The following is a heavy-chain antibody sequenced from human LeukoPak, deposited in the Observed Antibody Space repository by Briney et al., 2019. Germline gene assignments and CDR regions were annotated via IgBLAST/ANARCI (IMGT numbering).Heavy chain of an antibody. CDR2: MQYSGNT. D-gene: IGHD1-26*01. CDR1: DGSISAYY. V-gene: IGHV4-59*08. J-gene: IGHJ5*02. Sequence: SETLSLTCTVSDGSISAYYWSWIRQSPGKGLGWIGYMQYSGNTVYNPSLESRVTFSLGSPNDHFFLRLTSVTAADTAVYYCARHQVGTTKVPFDPWGQGTLVTVSS. CDR3: ARHQVGTTKVPFDP.